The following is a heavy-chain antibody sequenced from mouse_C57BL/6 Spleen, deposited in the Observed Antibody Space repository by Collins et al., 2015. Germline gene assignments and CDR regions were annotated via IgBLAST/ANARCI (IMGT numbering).Heavy chain of an antibody. Sequence: DVQLQESGPGLVKPSQSLSLTCSVTGYSITSGYYWNWIRQLPGNKLEWMGYIAYDGSNNYNPSLKNRISITRDTSKNQFFLKLNSVTTEDTATYYCAREGFYAGSYGFAYWGQGTLVTVST. CDR2: IAYDGSN. V-gene: IGHV3-6*01. D-gene: IGHD1-1*01. J-gene: IGHJ3*01. CDR1: GYSITSGYY. CDR3: AREGFYAGSYGFAY.